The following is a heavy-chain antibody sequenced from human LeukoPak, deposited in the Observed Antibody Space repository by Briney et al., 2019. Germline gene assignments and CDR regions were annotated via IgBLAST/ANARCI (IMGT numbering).Heavy chain of an antibody. V-gene: IGHV3-64*01. J-gene: IGHJ4*02. CDR2: ISSNGGST. Sequence: PGGSLRLSCAASGFTFSSYAMHWVRQAPGKGLEYVSAISSNGGSTYYANSVKGRFTISRDNSKNTLYLQMGSLRAEDMAVYYCARDESQTIVVVPAALFYWGQGTLVTVSS. D-gene: IGHD2-2*01. CDR1: GFTFSSYA. CDR3: ARDESQTIVVVPAALFY.